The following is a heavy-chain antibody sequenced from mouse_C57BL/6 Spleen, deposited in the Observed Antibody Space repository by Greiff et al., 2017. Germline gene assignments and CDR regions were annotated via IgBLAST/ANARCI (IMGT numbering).Heavy chain of an antibody. Sequence: VQGVESGAELVRPGASVKLSCKASGYTFTDYYINWVKQRPGQGLEWIARIYPGSGNTYYNEKFKGKATLTAEKSSSTAYMQLSSLTSEDSAVYFCARDYDGYYDYWGQGTTLTVSS. D-gene: IGHD2-3*01. CDR3: ARDYDGYYDY. J-gene: IGHJ2*01. CDR2: IYPGSGNT. V-gene: IGHV1-76*01. CDR1: GYTFTDYY.